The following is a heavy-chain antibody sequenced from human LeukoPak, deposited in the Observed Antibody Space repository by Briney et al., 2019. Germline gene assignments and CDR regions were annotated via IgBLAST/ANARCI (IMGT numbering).Heavy chain of an antibody. Sequence: PGGSLRLSCAASGFTVSSNYMSWARQAPGKGLEWVSVIYSGGSTYYADSVKGRFTISRDNSKNTLYLQMNSLRAEDTAVYYCARDADPGYFDYWGQGTLVTVSS. J-gene: IGHJ4*02. V-gene: IGHV3-53*01. CDR1: GFTVSSNY. CDR2: IYSGGST. CDR3: ARDADPGYFDY.